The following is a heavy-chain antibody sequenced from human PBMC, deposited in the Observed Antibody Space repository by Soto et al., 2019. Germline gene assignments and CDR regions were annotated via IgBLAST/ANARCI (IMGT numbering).Heavy chain of an antibody. CDR1: GDSIRNYY. CDR3: ARVKRGSSYGSIIDF. J-gene: IGHJ4*01. D-gene: IGHD5-18*01. V-gene: IGHV4-59*01. Sequence: SSETLSLTCTVSGDSIRNYYWSWIRQPPGKGLEYIGYIFYSGSTNYNPSLKSRVAISVDTSRNQFALKLRSVTAADTATYYCARVKRGSSYGSIIDFWGRGTLVTLSS. CDR2: IFYSGST.